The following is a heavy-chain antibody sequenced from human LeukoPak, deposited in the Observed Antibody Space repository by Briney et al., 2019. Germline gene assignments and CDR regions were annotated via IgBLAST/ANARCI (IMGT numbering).Heavy chain of an antibody. D-gene: IGHD3-10*01. CDR2: INPNSGGT. V-gene: IGHV1-2*02. J-gene: IGHJ4*02. Sequence: ASVKVSCKASGYTLTGYYMHWVRQAPGQGLEWMGWINPNSGGTNCAQKFQGRVTMTRDTSISTAYMELSRLRSGDTAVYYCATLWFGELLGGDFDYWGQGTLVTVSS. CDR1: GYTLTGYY. CDR3: ATLWFGELLGGDFDY.